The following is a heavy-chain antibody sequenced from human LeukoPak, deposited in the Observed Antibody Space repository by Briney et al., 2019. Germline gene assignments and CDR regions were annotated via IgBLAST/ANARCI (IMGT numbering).Heavy chain of an antibody. CDR1: GFTFSSYW. CDR2: IKQDGSEK. Sequence: PGGSLRLSCAASGFTFSSYWMGWVRQAPGKGLEWVANIKQDGSEKYYVDSEKGRFTISRDNAKNSLYLQMNSLRAEDTAVYYCARGSVVRGVIIGDYWGQGTLVTVSS. CDR3: ARGSVVRGVIIGDY. V-gene: IGHV3-7*01. J-gene: IGHJ4*02. D-gene: IGHD3-10*01.